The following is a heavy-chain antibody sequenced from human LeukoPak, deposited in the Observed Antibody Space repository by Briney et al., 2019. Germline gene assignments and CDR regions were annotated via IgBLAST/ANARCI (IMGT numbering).Heavy chain of an antibody. CDR3: TRRLDYSNYDYYYMDV. CDR2: IRSKANSYAT. CDR1: GFTFSGSA. J-gene: IGHJ6*03. Sequence: PGGSLRLSCAASGFTFSGSAMHWVRQASGKGLEWVGRIRSKANSYATAYAASVKGRFTISRDDSKNTAYLQMNSLKTEDTAVYYCTRRLDYSNYDYYYMDVWGKGPTVTVSS. D-gene: IGHD4-11*01. V-gene: IGHV3-73*01.